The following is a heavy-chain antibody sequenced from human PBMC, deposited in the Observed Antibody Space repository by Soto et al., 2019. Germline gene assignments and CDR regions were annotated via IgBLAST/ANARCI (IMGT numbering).Heavy chain of an antibody. V-gene: IGHV1-18*01. CDR1: GYTFTSYG. Sequence: QVQLVQSGAEVKKPGASVKVSCKASGYTFTSYGISWVRQAPGQGLEWMGWISAYNGNTNYAQKLQGRVTMTTDTSTSTDYMELRSLRSDDTAVYYCARGCSSTSCYDPRPNYYYSGMDVWGQGTTVTVSS. J-gene: IGHJ6*02. CDR2: ISAYNGNT. CDR3: ARGCSSTSCYDPRPNYYYSGMDV. D-gene: IGHD2-2*01.